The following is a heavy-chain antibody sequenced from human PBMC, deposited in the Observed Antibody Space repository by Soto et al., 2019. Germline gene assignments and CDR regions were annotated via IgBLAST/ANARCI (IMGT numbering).Heavy chain of an antibody. Sequence: GGSLRLSCAASGFTFSSYSMNWVRQAPGKGLEWVSYISSSSSTIYYADSVKGRFTISRDNSKNTLYLQMNSLRAEDTAVYYCAKEESSSWFEHYYYYGMDVWGQGTTVTVSS. CDR3: AKEESSSWFEHYYYYGMDV. D-gene: IGHD6-13*01. J-gene: IGHJ6*02. CDR2: ISSSSSTI. V-gene: IGHV3-48*01. CDR1: GFTFSSYS.